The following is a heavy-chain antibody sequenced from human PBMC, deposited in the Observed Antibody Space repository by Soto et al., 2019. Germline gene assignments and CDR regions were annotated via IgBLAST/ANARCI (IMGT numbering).Heavy chain of an antibody. J-gene: IGHJ1*01. V-gene: IGHV3-23*01. D-gene: IGHD3-9*01. CDR2: IADSASST. CDR1: GFTFSNYA. CDR3: AKDRGLVDREYFQY. Sequence: DVQLLESGGGFVQPGGSLRLSCAASGFTFSNYAMTWFRQSPGTGPEWVSTIADSASSTYYADSVKGRFIISGDNSKNTLYLQMNSLRAEDTAVYFCAKDRGLVDREYFQYWGKGTLVTVSS.